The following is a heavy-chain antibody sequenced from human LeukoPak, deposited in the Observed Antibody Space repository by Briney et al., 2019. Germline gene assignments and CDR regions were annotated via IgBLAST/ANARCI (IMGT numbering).Heavy chain of an antibody. CDR2: VSGSGGST. J-gene: IGHJ4*02. Sequence: PGGSLRLSCAASGFTFNNYAMNWVRQAPGKGLEWVSGVSGSGGSTYYADSVRGRFTISRDNSKNMLYLQVSSLRAEDTAIYYCAKAQGYCRTGSCYFYFDYWGQGTLVTVSS. CDR1: GFTFNNYA. D-gene: IGHD2-15*01. V-gene: IGHV3-23*01. CDR3: AKAQGYCRTGSCYFYFDY.